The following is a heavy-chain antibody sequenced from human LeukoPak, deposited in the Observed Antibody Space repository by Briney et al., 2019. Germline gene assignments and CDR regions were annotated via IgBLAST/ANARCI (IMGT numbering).Heavy chain of an antibody. CDR3: ARAYGRSSTSWKFDY. Sequence: ASVKVSCKASGYTFTSYGISWVRQAPGQGLEWMGWISAYNGNTNYAQKLQGRVTMTTDTSTSTAYTELRSLRSDDTAVYYCARAYGRSSTSWKFDYWGQGTLVTVSS. D-gene: IGHD2-2*01. CDR2: ISAYNGNT. V-gene: IGHV1-18*04. J-gene: IGHJ4*02. CDR1: GYTFTSYG.